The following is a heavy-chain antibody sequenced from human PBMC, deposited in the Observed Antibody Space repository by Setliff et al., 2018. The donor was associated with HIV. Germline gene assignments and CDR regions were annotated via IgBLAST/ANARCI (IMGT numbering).Heavy chain of an antibody. CDR2: IYPGDSDT. Sequence: GESLKISCKGSGYSFTSYWIAWVRQMPGKGLEWMGIIYPGDSDTRYSPSFQGQVTISADESISTAYLQWSSLKASDTAIYYCVRHPSGNFWSYFDAFDIWGQGTMVTVSS. CDR3: VRHPSGNFWSYFDAFDI. J-gene: IGHJ3*02. V-gene: IGHV5-51*01. D-gene: IGHD3-3*01. CDR1: GYSFTSYW.